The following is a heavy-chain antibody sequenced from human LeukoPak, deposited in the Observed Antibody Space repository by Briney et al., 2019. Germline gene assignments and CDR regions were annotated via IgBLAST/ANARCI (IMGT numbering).Heavy chain of an antibody. Sequence: PGGSLRLSCAASGFTFSSYSMNWVRQAPGKGLEWVSSISSSSSYIYYADSAKGRFTISRDNAKNSLYLQMNSLRAEDTAVYYCARDYYASKGAFDIWGQGTMVTVSS. CDR3: ARDYYASKGAFDI. V-gene: IGHV3-21*01. J-gene: IGHJ3*02. CDR2: ISSSSSYI. CDR1: GFTFSSYS. D-gene: IGHD3-10*01.